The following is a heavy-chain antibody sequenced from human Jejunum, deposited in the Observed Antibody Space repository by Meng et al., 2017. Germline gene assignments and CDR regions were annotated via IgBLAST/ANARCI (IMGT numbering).Heavy chain of an antibody. CDR1: GFSLTAGAVG. D-gene: IGHD3-10*01. Sequence: QITLKESVPTLRKPPQTLTLTCTFSGFSLTAGAVGVGWIRQPPGKALEWLALIYGNGVKRFSPSLKSRLSITMDTSKNQVDLTMTNMDPVDTATYYCAHRPAATGWGVFFYWGQGMLVTVSS. V-gene: IGHV2-5*01. J-gene: IGHJ4*02. CDR3: AHRPAATGWGVFFY. CDR2: IYGNGVK.